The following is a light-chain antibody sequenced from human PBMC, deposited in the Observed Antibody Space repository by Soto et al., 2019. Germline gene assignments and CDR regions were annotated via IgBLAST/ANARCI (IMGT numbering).Light chain of an antibody. CDR2: KVS. Sequence: DGVMTQTAFSLPVTLVQPTSISCISNQILVHSDGIAYFSWFQQRPGRSPRRLIYKVSNRDSGVPARFSGSGSGTDFELKIRRVEAEDVGVYYCMQGTHWAITFGQGTRLENK. CDR3: MQGTHWAIT. V-gene: IGKV2-30*02. J-gene: IGKJ5*01. CDR1: QILVHSDGIAY.